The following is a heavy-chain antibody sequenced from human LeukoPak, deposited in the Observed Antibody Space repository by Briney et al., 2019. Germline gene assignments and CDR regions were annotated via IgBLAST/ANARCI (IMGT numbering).Heavy chain of an antibody. D-gene: IGHD3-10*01. CDR1: GFSFSTYA. V-gene: IGHV3-23*01. Sequence: GGSLRLSCAASGFSFSTYAMSWVRQAPGKGLEWVSAISGSNGITYYADYVKGRFTISRDNSKNTLFLQMNSLRVEDTAVYYCAKGKFNYYGSGSYGLDYWGQGTLVTVSS. CDR3: AKGKFNYYGSGSYGLDY. CDR2: ISGSNGIT. J-gene: IGHJ4*02.